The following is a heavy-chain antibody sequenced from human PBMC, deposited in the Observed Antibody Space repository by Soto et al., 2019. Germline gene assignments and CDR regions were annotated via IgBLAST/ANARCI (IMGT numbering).Heavy chain of an antibody. Sequence: GGSLRLSCAASGFTFSRYSMNWVRQAPGKGLEWVSYISSSSSTIYYAASVKGRFTISRDNAKNSLYLQMNSLRAEDKAVYYCAREPLYSCYDLRYYYDYMYVWSQRTTVIVS. CDR2: ISSSSSTI. D-gene: IGHD5-12*01. V-gene: IGHV3-48*01. J-gene: IGHJ6*03. CDR3: AREPLYSCYDLRYYYDYMYV. CDR1: GFTFSRYS.